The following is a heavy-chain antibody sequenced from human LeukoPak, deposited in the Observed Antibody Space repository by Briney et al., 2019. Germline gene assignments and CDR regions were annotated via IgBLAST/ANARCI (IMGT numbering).Heavy chain of an antibody. CDR1: AGSISSSSYY. J-gene: IGHJ6*02. CDR2: IYYSGST. Sequence: SETLSLTCTVSAGSISSSSYYWGWIRQPPGKGLEWTGSIYYSGSTYYNPSLKSRVTISVDTSKNQFSLKLSSVTAADTAVYYCARHDYSNYYYYYGMDVWGQGTTVTVSS. CDR3: ARHDYSNYYYYYGMDV. V-gene: IGHV4-39*01. D-gene: IGHD4-11*01.